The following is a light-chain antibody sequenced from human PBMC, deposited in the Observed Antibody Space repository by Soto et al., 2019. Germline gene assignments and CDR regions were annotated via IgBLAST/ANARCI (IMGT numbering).Light chain of an antibody. Sequence: EIVLTQPPATLSLCAGERATLSCRASQSVNNYLAWYQQRPGQAPRLLIYDASYRATGIPARFSGSGSGTDFTLTISSLEPEDFAVYYCQHRNTRPFSFGPGTKVDIK. CDR3: QHRNTRPFS. J-gene: IGKJ3*01. CDR1: QSVNNY. V-gene: IGKV3-11*01. CDR2: DAS.